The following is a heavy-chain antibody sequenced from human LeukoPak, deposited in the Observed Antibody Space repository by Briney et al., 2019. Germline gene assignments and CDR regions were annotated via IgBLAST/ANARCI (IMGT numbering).Heavy chain of an antibody. J-gene: IGHJ6*03. CDR2: IVVGTGNT. V-gene: IGHV1-58*02. CDR3: AAMAYYYYMDV. CDR1: GFSFRTSA. D-gene: IGHD5-24*01. Sequence: GASVKVSCKASGFSFRTSAIQWMRQARGQRPEWIGWIVVGTGNTTYTQRFQDRVTVTRDMSTNTAYMELSALRSEDTAVYYWAAMAYYYYMDVWGEGTTVTVSS.